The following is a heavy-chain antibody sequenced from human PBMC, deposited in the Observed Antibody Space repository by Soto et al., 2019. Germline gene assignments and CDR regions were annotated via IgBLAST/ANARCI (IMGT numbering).Heavy chain of an antibody. CDR1: GYTFTSYD. CDR2: MNPNSGNT. D-gene: IGHD4-17*01. Sequence: QVQLVQSGAEVKKPGASVKVSCKASGYTFTSYDINWVRQATGQGLEWMGWMNPNSGNTGYAQKVQDRVTMTRNTSKSTAYMELSSLRSEDTAVYYCARARGRGGTTVTTWGYWGQGTLVTVSS. J-gene: IGHJ4*02. V-gene: IGHV1-8*01. CDR3: ARARGRGGTTVTTWGY.